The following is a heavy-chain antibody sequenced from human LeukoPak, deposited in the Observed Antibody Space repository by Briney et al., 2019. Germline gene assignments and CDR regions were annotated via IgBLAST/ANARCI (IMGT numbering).Heavy chain of an antibody. CDR2: IYYSGST. CDR1: GGSISSGGYY. D-gene: IGHD4-17*01. V-gene: IGHV4-30-4*08. J-gene: IGHJ4*02. Sequence: PSETLSLTCTVSGGSISSGGYYWSWIRQHPGKGLEWIGYIYYSGSTYYNPSLKSRVTISVDTSKNQFSLKLSSVTAADTAVYYCARELATIIYDYGDPPLFDYWGQGTLVTVSS. CDR3: ARELATIIYDYGDPPLFDY.